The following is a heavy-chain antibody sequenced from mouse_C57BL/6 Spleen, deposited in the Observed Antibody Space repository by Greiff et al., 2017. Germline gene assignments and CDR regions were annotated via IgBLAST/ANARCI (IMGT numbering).Heavy chain of an antibody. D-gene: IGHD3-3*01. V-gene: IGHV5-16*01. CDR1: GFTFSDYY. CDR3: AREGGLYFDY. CDR2: INYDGSST. Sequence: EVNLVESEGGLVQPGSSMKLSCTASGFTFSDYYMAWVRQVPEKGLEWVANINYDGSSTYYLDSLKSRFIISRDNAKNILYLQMSSLKSEDTATYYCAREGGLYFDYWGQGTTLTVSS. J-gene: IGHJ2*01.